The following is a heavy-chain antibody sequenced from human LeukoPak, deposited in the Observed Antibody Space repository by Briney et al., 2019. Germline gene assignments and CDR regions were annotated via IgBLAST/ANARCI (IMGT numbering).Heavy chain of an antibody. V-gene: IGHV4-34*01. J-gene: IGHJ2*01. CDR2: VNQSGTT. Sequence: SETLSLTCAVYGGSFSGYYWSWIRQPPGKGLEWIGEVNQSGTTNYSPSLKSRVTISVDTSKNQFSLKLSSVTAADTAVYYCGRWGNYFDLWGRGTLVTVSS. D-gene: IGHD3-16*01. CDR3: GRWGNYFDL. CDR1: GGSFSGYY.